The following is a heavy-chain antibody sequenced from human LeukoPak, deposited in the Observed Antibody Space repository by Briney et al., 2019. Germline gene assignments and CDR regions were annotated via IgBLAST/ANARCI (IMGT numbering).Heavy chain of an antibody. D-gene: IGHD2-2*01. Sequence: TSVKVSCKVSGYTLTELSMHWVRQAPGKGLEWMGGFDPEDGETIYAQKFQGRVTMTEDTSTDTAYMELRSLRSDDTAVYYCARDPGTNFDYWGQGTLVTVSS. J-gene: IGHJ4*02. CDR2: FDPEDGET. V-gene: IGHV1-24*01. CDR3: ARDPGTNFDY. CDR1: GYTLTELS.